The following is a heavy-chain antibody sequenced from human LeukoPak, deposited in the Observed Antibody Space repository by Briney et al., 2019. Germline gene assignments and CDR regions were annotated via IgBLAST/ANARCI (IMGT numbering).Heavy chain of an antibody. D-gene: IGHD3-22*01. CDR2: INHSGST. Sequence: SETLSLTCAVYGGSFSGYYWSWIRQPPGKGLEWIGEINHSGSTNYNPSLKSRVTISVDTSKNQFSLKLSSVTAADTAVYYCARGLKFAYYHDSSGYYYERGYFDYWGQGTLVTVSS. V-gene: IGHV4-34*01. CDR3: ARGLKFAYYHDSSGYYYERGYFDY. CDR1: GGSFSGYY. J-gene: IGHJ4*02.